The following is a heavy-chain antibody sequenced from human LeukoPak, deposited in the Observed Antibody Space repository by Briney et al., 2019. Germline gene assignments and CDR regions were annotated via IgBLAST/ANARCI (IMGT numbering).Heavy chain of an antibody. V-gene: IGHV1-69*13. Sequence: GASVKVSCKASGYTFTSYAISWVRQAPGQGLEWMGGIIPIFGTANYAQKFQGRVTITADESTSTAYMELSSLRSEDTAVYYCASGVTATAYYYYYMDVWGKGTTVTISS. CDR1: GYTFTSYA. J-gene: IGHJ6*03. CDR2: IIPIFGTA. CDR3: ASGVTATAYYYYYMDV. D-gene: IGHD5-18*01.